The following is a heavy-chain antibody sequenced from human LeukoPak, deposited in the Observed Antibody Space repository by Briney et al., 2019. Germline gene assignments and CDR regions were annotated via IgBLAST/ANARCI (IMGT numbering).Heavy chain of an antibody. D-gene: IGHD4-11*01. CDR2: IIPIFGTA. Sequence: SVKVSCKASGGTFSSYATSWVRQAPGQGLEWMGGIIPIFGTANYAQKFQGRVTITTDESTSTAYMELSSLRSEDTAVYYCARDKSSNYGPGAFDIWGQGTMVTVSS. J-gene: IGHJ3*02. CDR1: GGTFSSYA. V-gene: IGHV1-69*05. CDR3: ARDKSSNYGPGAFDI.